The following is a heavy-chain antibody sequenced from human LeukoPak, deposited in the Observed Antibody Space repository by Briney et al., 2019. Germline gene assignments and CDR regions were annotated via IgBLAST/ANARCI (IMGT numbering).Heavy chain of an antibody. Sequence: GGSLRLSRVGSGFTFSDFTMHWVRQAPGKGLEYVSGISDNGGNTFYAESVKGRLTVSRDNSKNTLYLRMGSLRHEDTAVYYCARISARRDDCWGQGTLVTVSS. V-gene: IGHV3-64*02. CDR2: ISDNGGNT. J-gene: IGHJ4*02. CDR1: GFTFSDFT. CDR3: ARISARRDDC.